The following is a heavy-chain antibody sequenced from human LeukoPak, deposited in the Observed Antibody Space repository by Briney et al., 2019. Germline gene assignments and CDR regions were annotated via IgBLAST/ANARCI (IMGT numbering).Heavy chain of an antibody. V-gene: IGHV4-39*01. CDR3: VQLRIAAGV. Sequence: SETLSLTCTVSGGSISSSSYYWGWIRQPPGKGLEWIGSIYYSGSTYYNPSLKSRVTISVDTSKNQFSLKLSSVTAADTAVYYCVQLRIAAGVWGQGTLVTVSS. J-gene: IGHJ4*02. CDR2: IYYSGST. D-gene: IGHD6-13*01. CDR1: GGSISSSSYY.